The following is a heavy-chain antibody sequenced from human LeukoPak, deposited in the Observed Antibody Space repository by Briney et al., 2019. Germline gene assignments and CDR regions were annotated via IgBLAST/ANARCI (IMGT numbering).Heavy chain of an antibody. J-gene: IGHJ5*02. CDR3: ARHEYSGSYYGLSWFDP. Sequence: TSETLSLTCTVSGGSISSSGYYWGWIRQPPGKGLEWIASIYYSGSTYYNPSLKSRVTISVNTSKNQLSLKLSSLTAADTAVYYCARHEYSGSYYGLSWFDPWGQGTLVTVSS. CDR1: GGSISSSGYY. D-gene: IGHD1-26*01. CDR2: IYYSGST. V-gene: IGHV4-39*01.